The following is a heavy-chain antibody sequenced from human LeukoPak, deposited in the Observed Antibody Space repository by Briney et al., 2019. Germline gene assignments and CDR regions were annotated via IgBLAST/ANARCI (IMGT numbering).Heavy chain of an antibody. CDR2: INHSGST. V-gene: IGHV4-34*01. CDR1: GGSFSGYY. D-gene: IGHD3-10*01. Sequence: SETLSLTCAVYGGSFSGYYWSWIRQPPGKGLEWIGEINHSGSTNYNPSLKSRVTISVDTSKNQFSLKLSSVTAADTAVYYCASPLLWFGDSAWGQGTLVTLSS. J-gene: IGHJ5*02. CDR3: ASPLLWFGDSA.